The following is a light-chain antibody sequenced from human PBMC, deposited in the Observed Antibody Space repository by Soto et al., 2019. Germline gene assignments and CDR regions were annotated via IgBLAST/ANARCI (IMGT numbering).Light chain of an antibody. J-gene: IGKJ1*01. CDR2: AAS. V-gene: IGKV1-39*01. Sequence: IPMTQSPSSLSASVGDRVTITCRTSQSISSYLNWFQQKPGRAPKLLIYAASRLQSGVPSRFSGSGSGTDFTLTISSLQPEDFATYYCQQSYSTPRTFGQGTKVEIK. CDR1: QSISSY. CDR3: QQSYSTPRT.